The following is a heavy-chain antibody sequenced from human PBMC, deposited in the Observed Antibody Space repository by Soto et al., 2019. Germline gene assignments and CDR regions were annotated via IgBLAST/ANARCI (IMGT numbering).Heavy chain of an antibody. D-gene: IGHD3-3*01. Sequence: PSETLSLTCAVSSGSISSSNWWSWVRQPPGKGLEWIGEIYHSGSTNYNPSLKSRVTISVDTSKNQFSLKLSSVTAADTAVYYCAVYDFWSGDPFDYWGQGTLVTVSS. CDR2: IYHSGST. CDR3: AVYDFWSGDPFDY. CDR1: SGSISSSNW. V-gene: IGHV4-4*02. J-gene: IGHJ4*02.